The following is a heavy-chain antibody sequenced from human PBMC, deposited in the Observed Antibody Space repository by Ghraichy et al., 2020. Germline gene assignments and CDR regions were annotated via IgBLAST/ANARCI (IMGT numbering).Heavy chain of an antibody. D-gene: IGHD7-27*01. J-gene: IGHJ2*01. V-gene: IGHV4-39*01. CDR2: IYYSGST. CDR1: GGSISSSSYY. CDR3: ARSNWGNWYFDL. Sequence: LSLTYTVSGGSISSSSYYWGWIRQPPGKGLEWIGSIYYSGSTYYNPSLKSRVTISVDTSKNQFSLKLSSVTAADTAVYYCARSNWGNWYFDLWGRGTLVTVSS.